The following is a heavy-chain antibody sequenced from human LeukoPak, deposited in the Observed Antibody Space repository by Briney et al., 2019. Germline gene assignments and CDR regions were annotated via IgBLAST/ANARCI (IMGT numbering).Heavy chain of an antibody. J-gene: IGHJ3*02. CDR1: GGSFSGYY. D-gene: IGHD3-3*01. Sequence: SETLSPTCAVYGGSFSGYYWSWIRQPPGKGLEWIGEINHSGSTNYNPSLKSRVTISVDTSKNQFSLKLSSVTAADTAVYYCARGGYDFWSGYYTTDAFDIWGQGTMVTVSS. CDR3: ARGGYDFWSGYYTTDAFDI. CDR2: INHSGST. V-gene: IGHV4-34*01.